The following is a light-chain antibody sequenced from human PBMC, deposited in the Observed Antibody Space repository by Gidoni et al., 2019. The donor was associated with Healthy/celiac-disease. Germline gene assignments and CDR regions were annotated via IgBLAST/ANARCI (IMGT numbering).Light chain of an antibody. V-gene: IGKV1-5*03. CDR1: QSISSW. Sequence: DIQMTQSPPTLSAFVGDRVTITCRASQSISSWLAWYQQKPGKAPKLLISNASTLESGVPSRFSGSGAGTEVALTISSLQHDDFATYYCKKYSSYSWTFGQGTKVEIK. J-gene: IGKJ1*01. CDR3: KKYSSYSWT. CDR2: NAS.